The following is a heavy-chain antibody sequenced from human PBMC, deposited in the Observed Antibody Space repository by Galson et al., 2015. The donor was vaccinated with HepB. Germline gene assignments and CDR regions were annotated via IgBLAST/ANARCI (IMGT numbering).Heavy chain of an antibody. D-gene: IGHD2-15*01. Sequence: CAISGDSVSSNSAAWNWIRQSPSRGLEWLGRTYYRSKWYNDYAVSVKSRITTNPDTSKNQFSLQLNSVTPEDTAVYYCAREVSLQKDRLGYCSGGSCPKSRLNYYYGTDVWGQGTTVTVSS. CDR3: AREVSLQKDRLGYCSGGSCPKSRLNYYYGTDV. CDR2: TYYRSKWYN. CDR1: GDSVSSNSAA. J-gene: IGHJ6*02. V-gene: IGHV6-1*01.